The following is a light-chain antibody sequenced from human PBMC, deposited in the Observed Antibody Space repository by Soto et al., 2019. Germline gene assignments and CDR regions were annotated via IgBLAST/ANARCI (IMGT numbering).Light chain of an antibody. V-gene: IGLV1-44*01. Sequence: VLTQPPSTSGTPGQRVTISCSGGSSNIGSNTVNWYQHLPGTAPKLLIYSNNQRPSGVPDRFSGSKSGTSASLAVSGLQSEDEADYYCAAWDGSLNGYVFGTGTKV. CDR2: SNN. CDR1: SSNIGSNT. J-gene: IGLJ1*01. CDR3: AAWDGSLNGYV.